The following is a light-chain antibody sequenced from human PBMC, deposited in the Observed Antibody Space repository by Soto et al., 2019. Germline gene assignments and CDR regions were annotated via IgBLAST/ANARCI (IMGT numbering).Light chain of an antibody. J-gene: IGKJ3*01. CDR3: HQYNSCTRGT. V-gene: IGKV3-15*01. CDR1: QSVNHN. CDR2: GAS. Sequence: EIMMTQSPGTLSVSPGEGATLSCTASQSVNHNLAWYQQKPGHHPRRLLYGASTRATGIPVTFRGSGSGTEFTLTITSLQSEDSAVYYYHQYNSCTRGTFGPGTKVEIK.